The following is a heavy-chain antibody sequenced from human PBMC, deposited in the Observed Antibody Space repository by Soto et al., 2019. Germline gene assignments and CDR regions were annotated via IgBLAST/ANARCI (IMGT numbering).Heavy chain of an antibody. V-gene: IGHV1-3*01. D-gene: IGHD6-25*01. CDR3: ARDVAAVGEGGY. J-gene: IGHJ4*02. CDR1: GYTFTSYA. Sequence: QVQLVQSGAEVKKPGASVKVSCKASGYTFTSYAMHWVRQAPGQRLEWMGWINAGNGNTKYSQKFQGRVTITRDTSASTAYMELSSLRSEDTAVYYCARDVAAVGEGGYWGQGTLVTVSS. CDR2: INAGNGNT.